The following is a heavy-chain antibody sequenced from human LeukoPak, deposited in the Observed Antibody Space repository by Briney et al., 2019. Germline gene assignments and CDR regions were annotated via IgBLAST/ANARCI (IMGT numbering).Heavy chain of an antibody. CDR2: IYYSGST. J-gene: IGHJ3*02. CDR1: GGSISTYY. Sequence: SETLSLTCTVSGGSISTYYWSWIRQPPEKGLEWIGYIYYSGSTNYNPSLKSRVTISVDTSKNQFSLELSSVTAADTAVYYCARNYMGYAFDIWGQGTMVTVSS. CDR3: ARNYMGYAFDI. D-gene: IGHD1-7*01. V-gene: IGHV4-59*01.